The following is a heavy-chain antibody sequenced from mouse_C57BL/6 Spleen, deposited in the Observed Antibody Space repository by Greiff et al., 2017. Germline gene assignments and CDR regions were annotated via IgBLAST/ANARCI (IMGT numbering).Heavy chain of an antibody. D-gene: IGHD1-1*01. J-gene: IGHJ1*03. CDR3: VRQAYYGSSPWYFDV. CDR2: IRSKSNNYAT. Sequence: EVQGVESGGGLVQPKGSLKLSCAASGFSFNTYAMNWVRQAPGKGLEWVARIRSKSNNYATYYADSVKDRFTISRDDSESMLYLQMNNLKTEDTAMYYCVRQAYYGSSPWYFDVWGTGTTVTVSS. CDR1: GFSFNTYA. V-gene: IGHV10-1*01.